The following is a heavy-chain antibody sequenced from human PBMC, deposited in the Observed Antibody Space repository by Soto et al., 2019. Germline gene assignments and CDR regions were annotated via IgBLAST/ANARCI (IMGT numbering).Heavy chain of an antibody. CDR2: ISGSGGST. CDR1: GFTFSSYA. V-gene: IGHV3-23*01. D-gene: IGHD2-15*01. Sequence: GGSLRLSCAASGFTFSSYAMSWVRQAPGKGLEWVSAISGSGGSTYYADSVKGRFTISRDNSKNTLYLQMNSLRAEDTAVYYCAKSPVYCSGGSCYNDYWGQGTLVTVSS. CDR3: AKSPVYCSGGSCYNDY. J-gene: IGHJ4*02.